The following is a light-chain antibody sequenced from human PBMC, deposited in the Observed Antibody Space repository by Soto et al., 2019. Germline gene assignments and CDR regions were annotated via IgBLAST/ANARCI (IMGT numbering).Light chain of an antibody. V-gene: IGLV2-23*01. CDR3: CSYAGSSTFWV. J-gene: IGLJ3*02. CDR2: EGS. CDR1: SSDVGSYNL. Sequence: QSALTQPASVSGSPGQSITISCTGTSSDVGSYNLVSWYQQHPGKAPKLMIYEGSKRPSGVSNRFSGSKSGNTASLTISGLQAEDAADYYCCSYAGSSTFWVFGGGTKVTVL.